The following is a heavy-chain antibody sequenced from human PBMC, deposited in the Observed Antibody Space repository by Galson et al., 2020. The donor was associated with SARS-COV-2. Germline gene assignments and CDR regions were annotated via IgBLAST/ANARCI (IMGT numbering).Heavy chain of an antibody. CDR2: VYYGGTT. V-gene: IGHV4-39*02. D-gene: IGHD6-13*01. Sequence: SETLSLTCSVSGASIYNSNFYWGWIRQPPGKGLEWIASVYYGGTTYYNTSLKSRVTISVDTSKNQFSLMLTSMTAADTAVYYCARVASAAGISGGFDYWGQGDLVTVSS. CDR1: GASIYNSNFY. J-gene: IGHJ4*02. CDR3: ARVASAAGISGGFDY.